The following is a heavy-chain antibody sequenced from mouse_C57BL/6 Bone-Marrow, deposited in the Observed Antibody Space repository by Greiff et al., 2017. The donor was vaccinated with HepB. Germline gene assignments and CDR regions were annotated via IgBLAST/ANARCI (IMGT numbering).Heavy chain of an antibody. J-gene: IGHJ4*01. D-gene: IGHD4-1*01. CDR1: GFTFSDYG. CDR3: AREGGTSDYAMDY. V-gene: IGHV5-15*01. CDR2: ISNLAYSI. Sequence: VQVVESGGGLVQPGGSLKLSCAASGFTFSDYGMAWVRQAPRKGPEWVAFISNLAYSIYYADTVTGRFTISRENAKNTLYLEMSSLRSEDTAMYYCAREGGTSDYAMDYWGQGTSVTVSS.